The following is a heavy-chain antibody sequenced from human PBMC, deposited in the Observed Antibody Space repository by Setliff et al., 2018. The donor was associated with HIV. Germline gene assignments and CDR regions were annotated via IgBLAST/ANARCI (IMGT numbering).Heavy chain of an antibody. CDR3: ARPWAFDI. V-gene: IGHV3-7*01. CDR1: GFTVSTNY. J-gene: IGHJ3*02. Sequence: PGGSLRLSCAASGFTVSTNYMSWVRQAPGKGLEWVANIKQDGSEKYYVDSVKGRFTISRDNAKNSLYLQMNSLRAEDTAVYYCARPWAFDIWGQGTMVTVSS. CDR2: IKQDGSEK.